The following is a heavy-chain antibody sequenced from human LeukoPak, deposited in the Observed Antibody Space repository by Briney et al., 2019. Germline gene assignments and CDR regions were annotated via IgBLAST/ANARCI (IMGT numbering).Heavy chain of an antibody. CDR1: GGSISSGGYS. Sequence: SETLSLTCAASGGSISSGGYSWSWIRQPPGKGLEWIGYIYHSGSTYYNPSLKSRVTISVDRSKNQFSLKLSSVTAADTAVYYCARVYTRGRWLDPWGQGTLVTVSS. CDR3: ARVYTRGRWLDP. J-gene: IGHJ5*02. CDR2: IYHSGST. V-gene: IGHV4-30-2*01. D-gene: IGHD2-2*02.